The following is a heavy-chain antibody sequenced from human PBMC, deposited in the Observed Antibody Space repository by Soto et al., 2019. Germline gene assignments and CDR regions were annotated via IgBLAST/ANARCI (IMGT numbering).Heavy chain of an antibody. J-gene: IGHJ4*02. CDR3: ARLPRTTVHGTGTDY. CDR2: INHSGRT. Sequence: SETLSLTCAVYGGSFSGYYWSWIRQPPGKGLEWIAGINHSGRTNYNPSLKSRVTISVDSSKNQFSLMLTSMTAGDTAIYYCARLPRTTVHGTGTDYWGQGTLVTVSS. CDR1: GGSFSGYY. V-gene: IGHV4-34*01. D-gene: IGHD1-1*01.